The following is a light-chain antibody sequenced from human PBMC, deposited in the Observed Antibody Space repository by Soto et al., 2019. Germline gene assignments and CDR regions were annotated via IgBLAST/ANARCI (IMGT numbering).Light chain of an antibody. J-gene: IGKJ1*01. V-gene: IGKV3-20*01. CDR1: QSVSGK. CDR2: GDS. Sequence: EIVMTQSPATLSVSPGERATLSCRASQSVSGKLAWYHQKPGQAPRLLIYGDSSRATGIPDRFSGSGSGTGFTLTISRLEPEDFAVYYCQQYGSSPETFGQGTKV. CDR3: QQYGSSPET.